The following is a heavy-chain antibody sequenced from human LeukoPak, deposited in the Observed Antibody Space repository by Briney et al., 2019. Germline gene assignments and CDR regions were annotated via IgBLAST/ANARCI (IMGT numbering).Heavy chain of an antibody. Sequence: GASVKVSCKASGYTFINYYMHRVRQAPGQGLEWMGWISAYNGNTNYAQKLQGRVTMTTDTSTSTAYMELRSLRSDDTAVYYCARVKDFWSGYYDYWGQGTLVTVSS. J-gene: IGHJ4*02. V-gene: IGHV1-18*04. CDR1: GYTFINYY. CDR2: ISAYNGNT. D-gene: IGHD3-3*01. CDR3: ARVKDFWSGYYDY.